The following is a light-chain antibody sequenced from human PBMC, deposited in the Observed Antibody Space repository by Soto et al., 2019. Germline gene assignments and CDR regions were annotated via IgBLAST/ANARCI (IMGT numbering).Light chain of an antibody. CDR1: QNINAW. CDR2: DVS. CDR3: QQYHRYST. Sequence: RMTQAASTVSASVGDSVTISCRASQNINAWLAWYQQKPGKAPKLLIYDVSTLDSGVPSRFSGSASGTEFTLTINNLESGDFATYYCQQYHRYSTFGQGTKVDIK. V-gene: IGKV1-5*01. J-gene: IGKJ1*01.